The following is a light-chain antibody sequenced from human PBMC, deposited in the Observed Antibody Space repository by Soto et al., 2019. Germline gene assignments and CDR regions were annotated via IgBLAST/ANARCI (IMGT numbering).Light chain of an antibody. CDR2: DAS. V-gene: IGKV3-11*01. J-gene: IGKJ2*01. CDR3: QQRSNWPRFT. CDR1: QSVGSS. Sequence: EIVLTQSPATLSLSPGEGATLSCRAGQSVGSSLAWYQQKPGQAPRLLIYDASNRATGIPARFSGSRSGTDFTLPLNSLETEDFAVYYCQQRSNWPRFTFGQGTKLEIK.